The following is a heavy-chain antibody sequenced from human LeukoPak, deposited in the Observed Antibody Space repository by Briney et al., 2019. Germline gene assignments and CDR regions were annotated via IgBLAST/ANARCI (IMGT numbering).Heavy chain of an antibody. CDR2: ISYDGSNK. D-gene: IGHD6-13*01. CDR3: ARDSLGYSSSWYTTGLRY. Sequence: PGGSLRLSCAASGFTFSSYAMHWVRQAPGKGLEWVAVISYDGSNKYYADPVKGRFTISRDNSKNTLYLQMNSLRAEDTAVYYCARDSLGYSSSWYTTGLRYWGQGTLVTVSS. V-gene: IGHV3-30-3*01. J-gene: IGHJ4*02. CDR1: GFTFSSYA.